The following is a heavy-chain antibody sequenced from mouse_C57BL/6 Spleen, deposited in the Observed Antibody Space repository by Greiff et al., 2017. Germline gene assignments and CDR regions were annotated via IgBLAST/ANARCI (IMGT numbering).Heavy chain of an antibody. V-gene: IGHV1-81*01. CDR3: ARGAHYGSSYDYAMDY. J-gene: IGHJ4*01. CDR2: IYPRSGNT. Sequence: VQLQQSGAELARPGASVKLSCKASGYTFTSYGISWVKQRTGQGLEWIGEIYPRSGNTYYNEKFKGKATLTADKSSSTAYMELRSLTSEDSAVYFCARGAHYGSSYDYAMDYWGQGTSVTVSS. D-gene: IGHD1-1*01. CDR1: GYTFTSYG.